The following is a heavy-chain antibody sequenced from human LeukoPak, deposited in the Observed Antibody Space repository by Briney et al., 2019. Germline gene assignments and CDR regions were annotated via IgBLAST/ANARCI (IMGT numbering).Heavy chain of an antibody. CDR2: ISSNGGST. D-gene: IGHD5-24*01. CDR3: AKRSKTGVATITDYYYYMDV. Sequence: PGGSLRLSCAASGFTFSSYAMHWVRQAPGKGLEYVSAISSNGGSTYYANSVKGRFTISRDNSKNTLYLQMGSLRVEDMAVYYCAKRSKTGVATITDYYYYMDVWGKGTTVTISS. J-gene: IGHJ6*03. V-gene: IGHV3-64*01. CDR1: GFTFSSYA.